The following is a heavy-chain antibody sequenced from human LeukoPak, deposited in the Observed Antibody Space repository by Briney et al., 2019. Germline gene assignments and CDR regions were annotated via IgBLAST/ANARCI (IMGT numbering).Heavy chain of an antibody. CDR2: IYTSGRT. CDR3: ARGGYSGSDFLFDY. Sequence: PAETLSLTCTVSGVPLSSYYWSWIRQPAGKGLEWVARIYTSGRTNYNPSLKSRVTMSVDTAKKQFTLKLSSVTAADTAVYYCARGGYSGSDFLFDYWGQGTLVTVSS. D-gene: IGHD5-12*01. V-gene: IGHV4-4*07. CDR1: GVPLSSYY. J-gene: IGHJ4*02.